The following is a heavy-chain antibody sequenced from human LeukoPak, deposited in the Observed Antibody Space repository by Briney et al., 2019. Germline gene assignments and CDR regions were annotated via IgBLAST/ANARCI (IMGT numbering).Heavy chain of an antibody. Sequence: PSETLSLTCTVSGGSISSGGYYWSWIRQHPGKGLEWIGYIYYSGSTYYNPSLKSRVTISVDTSKNQFSLKLSSVTAADTAVYYCARVPDGSGSYYNGETFDIWGQGTMVTVSS. CDR3: ARVPDGSGSYYNGETFDI. CDR2: IYYSGST. J-gene: IGHJ3*02. CDR1: GGSISSGGYY. V-gene: IGHV4-31*03. D-gene: IGHD3-10*01.